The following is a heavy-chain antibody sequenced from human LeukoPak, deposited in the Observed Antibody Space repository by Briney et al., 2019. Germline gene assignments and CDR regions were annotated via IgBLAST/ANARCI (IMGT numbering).Heavy chain of an antibody. J-gene: IGHJ4*02. CDR3: AKVVASWLRPYYFDY. V-gene: IGHV3-23*01. CDR2: ISGSGGSI. Sequence: PGGSLRLSCAASGFTFSSYAMSWVRQAPGKGLEWVSAISGSGGSIYYADSVKGRFTISRDNSKNTLYLQMNSLRAEDTAVYYCAKVVASWLRPYYFDYWGQGTLVTVSS. CDR1: GFTFSSYA. D-gene: IGHD5-12*01.